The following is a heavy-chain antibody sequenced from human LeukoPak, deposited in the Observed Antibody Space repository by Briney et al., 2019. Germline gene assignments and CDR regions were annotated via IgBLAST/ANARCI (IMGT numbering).Heavy chain of an antibody. CDR2: LCCGGST. J-gene: IGHJ4*02. V-gene: IGHV4-39*02. D-gene: IGHD1-20*01. CDR1: GGSISSSAYY. Sequence: SETLSLTCTVSGGSISSSAYYWGWIRQPPGKGLEWIGSLCCGGSTYYSPSLRRRVTISVDTSKNHFSLKLSSVTAADTAIYYCARLNWDDMDYWGQGTLVTVSS. CDR3: ARLNWDDMDY.